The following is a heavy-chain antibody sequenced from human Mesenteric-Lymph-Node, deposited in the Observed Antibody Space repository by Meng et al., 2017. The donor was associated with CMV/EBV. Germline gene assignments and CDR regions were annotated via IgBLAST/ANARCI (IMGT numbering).Heavy chain of an antibody. Sequence: GGSLRLSCAASGFTFSSYWMHWVRQAPGKGLVWVSRINSEGSSTNYADSVKGRFTISRDNAKNTLYLQMNSLRAEDTAVYYCAREGPRVVNDFDYWGQGTLVTVSS. V-gene: IGHV3-74*01. CDR1: GFTFSSYW. J-gene: IGHJ4*02. CDR2: INSEGSST. D-gene: IGHD3-22*01. CDR3: AREGPRVVNDFDY.